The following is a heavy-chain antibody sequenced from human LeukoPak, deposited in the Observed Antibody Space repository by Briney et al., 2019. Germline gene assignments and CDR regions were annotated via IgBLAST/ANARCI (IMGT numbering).Heavy chain of an antibody. D-gene: IGHD4-11*01. CDR1: GYSFTSYW. Sequence: GESLKISCKGSGYSFTSYWIGWVRQMPGKGLEWMGIIYPGDSDTRYSPSFQGQVTISADKSISTAHLQWSSLKASDTAMYYCARRAYSNYPFSVYYYMDVWGKGTTVTVSS. CDR2: IYPGDSDT. V-gene: IGHV5-51*01. J-gene: IGHJ6*03. CDR3: ARRAYSNYPFSVYYYMDV.